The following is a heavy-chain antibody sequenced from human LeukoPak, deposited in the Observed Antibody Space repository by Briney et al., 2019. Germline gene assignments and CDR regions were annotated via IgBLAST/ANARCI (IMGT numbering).Heavy chain of an antibody. CDR3: ARGEGSGWYMQYYYYYYMDV. J-gene: IGHJ6*03. CDR2: ISSSSSYI. V-gene: IGHV3-21*01. Sequence: GGSLRLSCTASGFTFGDYAMNWVRQAPGKGLEWVSSISSSSSYIYYADSVKGRFTISRDNAKNSLYLQMNSLRAEDTAVYYCARGEGSGWYMQYYYYYYMDVWGKGTTVTISS. D-gene: IGHD6-19*01. CDR1: GFTFGDYA.